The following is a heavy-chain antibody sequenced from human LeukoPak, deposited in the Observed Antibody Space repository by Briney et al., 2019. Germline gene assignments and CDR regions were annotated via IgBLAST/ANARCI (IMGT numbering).Heavy chain of an antibody. CDR3: ARGGPGRWPAYYFDY. J-gene: IGHJ4*02. CDR1: GFTFSIYS. V-gene: IGHV3-21*04. D-gene: IGHD2-15*01. Sequence: GGSLRLSCAASGFTFSIYSMNWVRQAPGKGLEWVSAISSSGTYIYYADSVKGRFTISRDNAKNSLFLQMNSLRAEDTAVYYCARGGPGRWPAYYFDYWGQGTLVTVSS. CDR2: ISSSGTYI.